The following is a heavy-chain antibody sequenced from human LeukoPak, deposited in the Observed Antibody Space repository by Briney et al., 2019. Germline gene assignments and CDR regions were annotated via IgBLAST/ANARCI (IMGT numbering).Heavy chain of an antibody. D-gene: IGHD6-13*01. CDR3: ANGAAAGTPTIGDY. J-gene: IGHJ4*02. CDR1: GFTFSSYV. Sequence: GGSLRLSCAASGFTFSSYVMHWVRQAPGKGLEWVAIISYDGSNEYYADSVKGRFTISRDNFKNTLYLQMNSLRAEDTAVYYCANGAAAGTPTIGDYWGQGTLVTVSS. V-gene: IGHV3-30*04. CDR2: ISYDGSNE.